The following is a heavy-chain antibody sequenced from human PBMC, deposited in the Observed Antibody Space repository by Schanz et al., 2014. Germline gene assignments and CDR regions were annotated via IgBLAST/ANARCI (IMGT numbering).Heavy chain of an antibody. J-gene: IGHJ3*02. Sequence: EVQLVESGGVVVQPGGSLRLSCAGSGFTFDDYTMHWVRQPPGKGLEWVSLVTWDGGYTYYADSVKGRFTISRDNSKNSLYLQMDSLRSEDTALYYCAGAVATIRADSFDIWGQGTMVAVSS. CDR2: VTWDGGYT. V-gene: IGHV3-43*01. D-gene: IGHD5-12*01. CDR3: AGAVATIRADSFDI. CDR1: GFTFDDYT.